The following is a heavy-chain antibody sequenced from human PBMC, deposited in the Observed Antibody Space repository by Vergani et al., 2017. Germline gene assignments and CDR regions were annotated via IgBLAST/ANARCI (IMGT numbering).Heavy chain of an antibody. Sequence: EVQLLESGGGLVQPGGSLRLSCAASGFTFSSYAMSWVRQAPGKGLEWVSAISGSGGSTYYADSVKGRFTISRDNSKNTLYLQMNSLRAEDTAVYYCAKDFLDGDYGDYGYFDYWGQGTLVTVSS. V-gene: IGHV3-23*01. CDR3: AKDFLDGDYGDYGYFDY. D-gene: IGHD4-17*01. CDR2: ISGSGGST. CDR1: GFTFSSYA. J-gene: IGHJ4*02.